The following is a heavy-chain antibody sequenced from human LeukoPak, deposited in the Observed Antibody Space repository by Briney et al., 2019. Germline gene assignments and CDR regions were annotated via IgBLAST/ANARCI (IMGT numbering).Heavy chain of an antibody. CDR2: ISWNSGSI. CDR3: AKDQEAIYYYGMDV. J-gene: IGHJ6*02. V-gene: IGHV3-9*01. Sequence: PGGSLRLSCAASGFTFDDYAMHWVRQAPGKGLEWVSGISWNSGSIGYADSVKGRFTISRDNAKNSLYLQMNSLRAEDTALYYCAKDQEAIYYYGMDVWGQGTTVTVSS. CDR1: GFTFDDYA.